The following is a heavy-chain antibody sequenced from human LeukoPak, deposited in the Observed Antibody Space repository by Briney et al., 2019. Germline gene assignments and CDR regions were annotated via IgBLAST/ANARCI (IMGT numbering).Heavy chain of an antibody. CDR1: GFTFSSYS. Sequence: GRSLRLSCAASGFTFSSYSMNWVRQAPGKGLEWISYISSSCSPIYYADSVKGRFTISRDNAKNSLYLQMNSLRDEDTAVYYCARVHYYDSSGHDYWGQGTLVTVSS. J-gene: IGHJ4*02. CDR2: ISSSCSPI. CDR3: ARVHYYDSSGHDY. V-gene: IGHV3-48*02. D-gene: IGHD3-22*01.